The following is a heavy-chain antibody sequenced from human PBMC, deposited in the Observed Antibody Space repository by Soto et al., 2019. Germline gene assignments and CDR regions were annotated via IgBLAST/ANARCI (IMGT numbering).Heavy chain of an antibody. CDR1: GGSFSGYY. CDR3: ARGGGTKGNYYGSGSYSRNRYYFDY. Sequence: SETLSLTCAVYGGSFSGYYWSWIRQPPGKGLEWIGEINHSGSTNYNPSLKSRVTISVDTSKNQFSLKLSSVTAADTAVYYCARGGGTKGNYYGSGSYSRNRYYFDYWVQGTLVTVSS. J-gene: IGHJ4*02. CDR2: INHSGST. V-gene: IGHV4-34*01. D-gene: IGHD3-10*01.